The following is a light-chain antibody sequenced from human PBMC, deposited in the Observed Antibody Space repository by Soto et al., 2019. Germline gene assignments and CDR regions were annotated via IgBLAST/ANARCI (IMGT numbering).Light chain of an antibody. CDR2: GAS. Sequence: EIVMTQSPATLSVSPGERATLSCRASQSVSSNLAWYQQKPGQAPRLLIYGASTRATGIPARISGSGSGTEFTLTISSLQSEAFAVYYCQQYSSWPPALTFGGGTKVEIK. CDR1: QSVSSN. CDR3: QQYSSWPPALT. V-gene: IGKV3-15*01. J-gene: IGKJ4*01.